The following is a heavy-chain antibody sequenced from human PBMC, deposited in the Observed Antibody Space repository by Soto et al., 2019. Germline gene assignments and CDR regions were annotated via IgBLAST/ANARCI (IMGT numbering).Heavy chain of an antibody. V-gene: IGHV4-34*01. CDR1: GGSFSGYY. D-gene: IGHD2-15*01. CDR2: INHSGST. CDR3: ARAGAATGVGWFDP. Sequence: SETLSLTCAVYGGSFSGYYWSWIRQPPGKGLEWIGEINHSGSTNYNPSLKSRVTISVDTSKNQFSLKLSSVTAADTAVYYCARAGAATGVGWFDPWGQGTLVT. J-gene: IGHJ5*02.